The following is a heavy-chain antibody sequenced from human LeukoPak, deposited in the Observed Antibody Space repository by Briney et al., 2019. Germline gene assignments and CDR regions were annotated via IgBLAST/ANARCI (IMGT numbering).Heavy chain of an antibody. D-gene: IGHD3-10*01. CDR2: LTGDRGST. Sequence: GGSLRLSCAASGFTFDDYAMHWVRQAPGKGLEWVSVLTGDRGSTYYADFVKGRFTISRDNSKNTLYLQMNSLRAEDTAIYYCAKDAVAPGSGGDFFDYWGQGTLVTVSS. V-gene: IGHV3-23*01. J-gene: IGHJ4*02. CDR1: GFTFDDYA. CDR3: AKDAVAPGSGGDFFDY.